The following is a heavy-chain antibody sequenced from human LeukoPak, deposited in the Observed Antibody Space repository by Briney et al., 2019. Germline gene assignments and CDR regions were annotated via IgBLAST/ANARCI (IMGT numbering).Heavy chain of an antibody. J-gene: IGHJ4*02. V-gene: IGHV3-23*01. Sequence: GGSLRLSCAAFGFTFSSYAMSWVRQAPGKGLEWVSGISGSGGDTYYADSVKGRFTISRDISMNTLYLQMNSLRVEDTAVYYCAKGPKLGDGFHCDYWGQGTLVTVSS. CDR3: AKGPKLGDGFHCDY. D-gene: IGHD5-24*01. CDR1: GFTFSSYA. CDR2: ISGSGGDT.